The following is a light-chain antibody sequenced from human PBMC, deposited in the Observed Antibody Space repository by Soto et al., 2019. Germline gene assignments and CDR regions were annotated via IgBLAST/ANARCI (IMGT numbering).Light chain of an antibody. Sequence: QSVMTQPASVSGSPGQSITISCTGTSSDVGGYNFVSWYQQHPGKAPKLMIYEVSDRPSGVSNRFSGSKSGNTASLTISGLQAEDEADYSCSSYTSSTTRGVVFGGGTKLTVL. CDR2: EVS. CDR1: SSDVGGYNF. V-gene: IGLV2-14*01. CDR3: SSYTSSTTRGVV. J-gene: IGLJ2*01.